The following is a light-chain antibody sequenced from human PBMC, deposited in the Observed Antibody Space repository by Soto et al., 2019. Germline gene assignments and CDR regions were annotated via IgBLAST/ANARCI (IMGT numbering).Light chain of an antibody. Sequence: EIVLTQSPATLSLSPGERATLSCRASQSVRSTYLAWYQQKPGQAPRLLIYGASSRATGIPDRFNGSGSGTDFTLTISRLEPEDFAVYYCQQYGSSRFSFGPGTKVEIK. CDR1: QSVRSTY. CDR3: QQYGSSRFS. V-gene: IGKV3-20*01. J-gene: IGKJ3*01. CDR2: GAS.